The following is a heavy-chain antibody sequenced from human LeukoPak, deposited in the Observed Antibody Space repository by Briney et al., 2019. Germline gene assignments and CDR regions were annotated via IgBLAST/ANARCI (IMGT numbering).Heavy chain of an antibody. Sequence: GGSLRLSCAASGFTFSSYAMHWVRQAPGKGLEWVAVISYDGSNKYYADSVKGRFTISRDNSKNTLYLQMNSLRAEDTAVYYCARLLPGIDYWGQGTLVTVSS. D-gene: IGHD2-15*01. CDR1: GFTFSSYA. CDR2: ISYDGSNK. CDR3: ARLLPGIDY. V-gene: IGHV3-30*01. J-gene: IGHJ4*02.